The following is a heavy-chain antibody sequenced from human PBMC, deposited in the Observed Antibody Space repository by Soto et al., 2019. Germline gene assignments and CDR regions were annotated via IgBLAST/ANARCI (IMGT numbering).Heavy chain of an antibody. CDR2: ISSSSSTI. CDR3: ARIDASDYYYYGMDV. Sequence: GGSLRLSCAASGFTFSSYSMNWVRQAPGKGLEWVSYISSSSSTIYYADSVKGRFTISRDNAKNSLYLQMDSLRDEDTAVYYCARIDASDYYYYGMDVWGQGTTVTVSS. CDR1: GFTFSSYS. D-gene: IGHD2-2*01. V-gene: IGHV3-48*02. J-gene: IGHJ6*02.